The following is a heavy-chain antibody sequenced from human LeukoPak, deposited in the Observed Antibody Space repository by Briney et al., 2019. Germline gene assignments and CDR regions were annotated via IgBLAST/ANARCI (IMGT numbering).Heavy chain of an antibody. D-gene: IGHD3-9*01. CDR1: GGSISSGDYY. CDR3: ARGKSYYDILTGYYSTPFDY. V-gene: IGHV4-30-4*01. J-gene: IGHJ4*02. Sequence: PSETLSLTCTVSGGSISSGDYYWSWIRQPPGKGLEWIGYIYYGGSTYYNPSLKSRVTISVDTSKNQFSLKLSSVTAADTAVYYCARGKSYYDILTGYYSTPFDYWGQGTLVTVSS. CDR2: IYYGGST.